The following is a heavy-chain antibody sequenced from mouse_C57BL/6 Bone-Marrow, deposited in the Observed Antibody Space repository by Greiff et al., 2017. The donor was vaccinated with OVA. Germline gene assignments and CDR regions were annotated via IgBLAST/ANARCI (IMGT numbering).Heavy chain of an antibody. D-gene: IGHD2-3*01. CDR3: ARLDGYWYFDV. V-gene: IGHV1-63*01. CDR2: IYPGGGYT. CDR1: GYTFPNYW. Sequence: QVQLQQSGAELVRPGTSVKMSCKASGYTFPNYWIGWAKQRPGHGLEWIGDIYPGGGYTNYNEKFKGKATLTADKSSSTAYMQFSSLTSEDSAIYYCARLDGYWYFDVWGTGTTVTVSS. J-gene: IGHJ1*03.